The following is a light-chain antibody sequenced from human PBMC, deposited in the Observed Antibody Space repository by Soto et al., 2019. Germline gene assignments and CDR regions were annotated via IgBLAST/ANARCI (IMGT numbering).Light chain of an antibody. Sequence: QSALTQSRSVSGSPGQSVTISCTGTSSDVGGYNYVSWYQQHPGKAPKLMIYDVSKRPSGVPDRFSGSKSGNTASLPISGLQAEDEADYYCCSYAGSYTLYVFGTGTKVTVL. J-gene: IGLJ1*01. CDR2: DVS. CDR1: SSDVGGYNY. V-gene: IGLV2-11*01. CDR3: CSYAGSYTLYV.